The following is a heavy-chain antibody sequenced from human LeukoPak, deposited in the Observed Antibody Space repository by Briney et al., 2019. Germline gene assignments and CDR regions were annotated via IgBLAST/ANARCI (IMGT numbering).Heavy chain of an antibody. CDR2: IRYDGSNK. CDR3: AKDRDCSGGSCYFNYYYGMDV. D-gene: IGHD2-15*01. J-gene: IGHJ6*02. Sequence: PGGSLRLSCAASGFTFSSYGMHWVRQAPGKGLEWVAFIRYDGSNKYYADSVKGRLTISRDNSKNTLYLQMNSLRAEDTAVYYCAKDRDCSGGSCYFNYYYGMDVWGQGTTVTVSS. CDR1: GFTFSSYG. V-gene: IGHV3-30*02.